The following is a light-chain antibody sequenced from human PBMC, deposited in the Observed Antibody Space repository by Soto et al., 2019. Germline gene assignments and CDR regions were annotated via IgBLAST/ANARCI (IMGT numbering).Light chain of an antibody. CDR1: SSNLGRNS. CDR3: TSWDDNLSGHV. V-gene: IGLV1-44*01. Sequence: QSVLTQPPSASGTPGQRVTFSCSRSSSNLGRNSVNWYQHLPGTAPKLLIYIYNQRPSGVPERFSGSRSDTSASLAISGLQSEDEAEYYCTSWDDNLSGHVFGGGTKMTVL. J-gene: IGLJ3*02. CDR2: IYN.